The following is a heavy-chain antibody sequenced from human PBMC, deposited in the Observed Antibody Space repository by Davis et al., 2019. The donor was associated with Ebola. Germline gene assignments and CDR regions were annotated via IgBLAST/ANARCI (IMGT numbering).Heavy chain of an antibody. CDR2: ISGSGGST. Sequence: GESLKISCAASGFTFSSYAMSWVRQAPGKGLEWVSAISGSGGSTYYADSVKGRFTISRDNSKNTLYLQMNSLRAEDTAVYYCAKELGGYYYDSSGTGFFDYWGQGTLVTVSS. CDR1: GFTFSSYA. CDR3: AKELGGYYYDSSGTGFFDY. D-gene: IGHD3-22*01. J-gene: IGHJ4*02. V-gene: IGHV3-23*01.